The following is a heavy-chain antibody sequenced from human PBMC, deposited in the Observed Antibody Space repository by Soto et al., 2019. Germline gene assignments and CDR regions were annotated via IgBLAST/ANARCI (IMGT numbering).Heavy chain of an antibody. CDR1: GDSISSGDHY. D-gene: IGHD6-6*01. CDR3: ARGAYSDSSSYFDY. J-gene: IGHJ4*02. V-gene: IGHV4-30-4*01. Sequence: QVQLQESGTGLVKPSQTLSLTCTVSGDSISSGDHYWSWISQPPGKGLEWIGYINYSGTTYSRPYLQSRVTISVDTSKNQFSLKLNSVTAADTAVYYFARGAYSDSSSYFDYWGQGTLVPVSS. CDR2: INYSGTT.